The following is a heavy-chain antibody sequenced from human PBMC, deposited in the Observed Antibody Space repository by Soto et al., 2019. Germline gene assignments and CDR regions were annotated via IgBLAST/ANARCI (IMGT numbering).Heavy chain of an antibody. CDR2: IRSKAYGGTT. J-gene: IGHJ4*02. V-gene: IGHV3-49*03. CDR3: AKGSLTPGY. CDR1: GFTFGDYA. Sequence: GGSLRLSCTASGFTFGDYAMSWFRQAPGKGLEWVGFIRSKAYGGTTEYAASVKGRFTISRDNSKNTLYLQMSSLRAEDTAVYYCAKGSLTPGYWGQGTLVTVSS.